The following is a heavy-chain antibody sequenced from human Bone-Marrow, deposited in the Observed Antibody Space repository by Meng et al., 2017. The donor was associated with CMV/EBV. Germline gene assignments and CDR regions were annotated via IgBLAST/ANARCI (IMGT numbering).Heavy chain of an antibody. Sequence: ASVKVSCKASGYTFTGYYMYWVRQAPGQGLEWMGWINPDSGGTNYAQNFQGRVTMTRDTSISTAYMELSRLRSDDTAVYYCASDYCDTTTCYIWGQGTLVTVSS. V-gene: IGHV1-2*02. D-gene: IGHD2-2*02. CDR1: GYTFTGYY. J-gene: IGHJ4*02. CDR3: ASDYCDTTTCYI. CDR2: INPDSGGT.